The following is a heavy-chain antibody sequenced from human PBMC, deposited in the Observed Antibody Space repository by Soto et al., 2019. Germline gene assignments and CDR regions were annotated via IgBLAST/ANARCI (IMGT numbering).Heavy chain of an antibody. D-gene: IGHD3-10*01. V-gene: IGHV3-33*01. Sequence: QVQLVESGGGVVQPGRSLRLSCAASGFTFSSYGMHWVRQAPGKGLEWVAVIWYDGSNKYYADSVKGRFTISRDNSKNTLYLQMISLRAEDTAVYYCARDRITMVRGVSMDVWGQGTTVTVSS. CDR3: ARDRITMVRGVSMDV. CDR2: IWYDGSNK. J-gene: IGHJ6*02. CDR1: GFTFSSYG.